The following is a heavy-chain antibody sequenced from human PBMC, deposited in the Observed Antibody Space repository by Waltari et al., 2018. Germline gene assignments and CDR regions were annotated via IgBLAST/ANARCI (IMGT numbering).Heavy chain of an antibody. CDR2: INHSGST. J-gene: IGHJ4*02. CDR1: GGSFSGYY. V-gene: IGHV4-34*01. D-gene: IGHD6-13*01. CDR3: ARVDAAAGTVDY. Sequence: QVQLQQWGAGLLKPSETLSLTCAVNGGSFSGYYWSWIRQPPGKGLECIGEINHSGSTNYNPSLKSRVTISVDTSKNQFSLKLSSVTAADTAVYYCARVDAAAGTVDYWGQGTLVTVSS.